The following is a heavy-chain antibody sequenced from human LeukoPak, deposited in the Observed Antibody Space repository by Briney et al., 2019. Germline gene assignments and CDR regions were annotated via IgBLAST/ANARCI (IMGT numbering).Heavy chain of an antibody. V-gene: IGHV1-18*01. CDR1: GYTFTSYG. Sequence: GASVKVSCKASGYTFTSYGISWVRQAPGQGLEWMGWISAYNGNTNYAQKLQGRVTMTTDTSTSTAYMELRSLRSDDTAVYYCARDRPTYGSGSYYKCWGQGTLVTVSS. J-gene: IGHJ4*02. D-gene: IGHD3-10*01. CDR3: ARDRPTYGSGSYYKC. CDR2: ISAYNGNT.